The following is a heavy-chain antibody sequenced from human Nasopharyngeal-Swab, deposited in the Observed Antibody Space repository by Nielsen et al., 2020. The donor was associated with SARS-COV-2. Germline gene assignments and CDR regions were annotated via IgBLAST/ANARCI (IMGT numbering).Heavy chain of an antibody. CDR2: IYSSGRT. Sequence: SETLSLTCTVSGASISTSSYYWGSIRQHPGKGLEWIGSIYSSGRTYYNPSLKSRVTISVDTSKNQFSLKLSSVTAADTAVYYCARQGPDDSSGYYYYYYGMDVWGQGPTVTVSS. CDR1: GASISTSSYY. CDR3: ARQGPDDSSGYYYYYYGMDV. J-gene: IGHJ6*02. D-gene: IGHD3-22*01. V-gene: IGHV4-39*01.